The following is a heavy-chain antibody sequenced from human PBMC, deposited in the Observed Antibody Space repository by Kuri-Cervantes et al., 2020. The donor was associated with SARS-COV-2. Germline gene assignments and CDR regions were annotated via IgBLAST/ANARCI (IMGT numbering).Heavy chain of an antibody. D-gene: IGHD2-21*01. CDR2: IYYSGST. Sequence: GSLRLSCTVSGGSISSYYWSWIRQPPGKGLEWIGSIYYSGSTYYNPSLKSRVTISVDTSKNQFSLKLSSVTAADTAVYYCARGGVVPVSFDYWGQGTLVTVSS. V-gene: IGHV4-59*12. CDR1: GGSISSYY. J-gene: IGHJ4*02. CDR3: ARGGVVPVSFDY.